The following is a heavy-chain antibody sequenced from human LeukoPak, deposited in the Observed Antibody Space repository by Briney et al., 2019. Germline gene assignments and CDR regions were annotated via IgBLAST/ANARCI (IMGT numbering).Heavy chain of an antibody. J-gene: IGHJ4*02. CDR3: AKGGYNYDYFDY. CDR2: ISGSGGST. D-gene: IGHD5-18*01. V-gene: IGHV3-23*01. CDR1: GFTFSSYA. Sequence: GGSLRLSCAASGFTFSSYAMSWVRQAPGKGLEWVSAISGSGGSTYYADSVKGRFTISRDNSENTLYLQMSRLRAEDSAVYYCAKGGYNYDYFDYWGQGTLVTVSS.